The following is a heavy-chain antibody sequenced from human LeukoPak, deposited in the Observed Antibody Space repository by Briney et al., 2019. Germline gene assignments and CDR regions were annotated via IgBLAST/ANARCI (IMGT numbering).Heavy chain of an antibody. CDR2: INTNTGNP. CDR3: AREVGGSGYDPVDY. J-gene: IGHJ4*02. CDR1: GYTFTSYA. D-gene: IGHD5-12*01. Sequence: GASVKVSCKASGYTFTSYAMNWVRQAPGQGLEWMGWINTNTGNPAYAQGFTGRFVFSLDTSVSTTYLQISSLKAEDTAMYYCAREVGGSGYDPVDYWGQGTLVTVSS. V-gene: IGHV7-4-1*02.